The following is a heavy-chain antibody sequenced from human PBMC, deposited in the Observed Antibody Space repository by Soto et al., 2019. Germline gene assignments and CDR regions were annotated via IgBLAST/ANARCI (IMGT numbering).Heavy chain of an antibody. CDR3: AGDQSAAAGINWFDP. Sequence: PGGSLRLSCAASGFTFSSYAMHWVRPAPGKGLEWVAVISYDGSNKYYADSVKGRFTISRDNSKNTLYLQMNSLRAEDTAVYYCAGDQSAAAGINWFDPWGQGTLVTVSS. D-gene: IGHD6-13*01. CDR2: ISYDGSNK. V-gene: IGHV3-30-3*01. J-gene: IGHJ5*02. CDR1: GFTFSSYA.